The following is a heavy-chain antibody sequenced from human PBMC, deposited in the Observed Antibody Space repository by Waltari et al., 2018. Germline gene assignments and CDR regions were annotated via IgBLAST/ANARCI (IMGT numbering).Heavy chain of an antibody. D-gene: IGHD1-1*01. CDR2: SYGGGST. Sequence: ERQLVESGGGLIQPGGSLRLSCAASGFTVSSDYMSWVRQAPGKGLEWVSVSYGGGSTFYADAVRGRFTISRDNSQNMVYLQMNSLRAEDTAVYYCAKVPGTSQLYYLDNWGQGTLVTVSS. V-gene: IGHV3-53*01. CDR3: AKVPGTSQLYYLDN. CDR1: GFTVSSDY. J-gene: IGHJ4*02.